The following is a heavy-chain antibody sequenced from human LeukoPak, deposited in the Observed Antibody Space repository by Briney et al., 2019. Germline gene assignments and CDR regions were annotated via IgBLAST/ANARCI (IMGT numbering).Heavy chain of an antibody. CDR1: GYTFTGYY. CDR2: INVYSGET. J-gene: IGHJ4*02. CDR3: ARDGTDTWYFDY. Sequence: ASVKVSCKASGYTFTGYYMHWVRQAPGQGLEWMGWINVYSGETNYVQKFQGRVTMTTDTSTNTAYMELRSLRSDDTAVYYCARDGTDTWYFDYWGQGTLVTVTS. V-gene: IGHV1-2*02. D-gene: IGHD2-8*02.